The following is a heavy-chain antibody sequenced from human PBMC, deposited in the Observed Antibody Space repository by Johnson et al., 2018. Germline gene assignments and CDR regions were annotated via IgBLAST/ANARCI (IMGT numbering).Heavy chain of an antibody. Sequence: AQLVESGGGVVQPGRSLGLSCAASGFTFSRYGMHWVRQAPGKGVEWVAVISYVGSNKYYADAVKGRFTISTDNSKNTLYRQMNSLRAEDTAVYYCARDQDCSSTSFLGMDVWGQGTTVTVSS. CDR2: ISYVGSNK. V-gene: IGHV3-30*03. D-gene: IGHD2-2*01. CDR1: GFTFSRYG. CDR3: ARDQDCSSTSFLGMDV. J-gene: IGHJ6*02.